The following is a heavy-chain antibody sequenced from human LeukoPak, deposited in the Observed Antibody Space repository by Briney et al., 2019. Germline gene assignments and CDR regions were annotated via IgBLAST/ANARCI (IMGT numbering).Heavy chain of an antibody. D-gene: IGHD3-10*01. Sequence: GGSLRLSCAASGFTFSSYGMHWVRQAPGKGLEWVAFIRYDGSNKYYADSVKGRFTISRDNSKNTLYLQMNSLRAEDTAVYYCAKATSRGVKVGDDWGQGTLVTVSS. CDR3: AKATSRGVKVGDD. CDR2: IRYDGSNK. J-gene: IGHJ4*02. V-gene: IGHV3-30*02. CDR1: GFTFSSYG.